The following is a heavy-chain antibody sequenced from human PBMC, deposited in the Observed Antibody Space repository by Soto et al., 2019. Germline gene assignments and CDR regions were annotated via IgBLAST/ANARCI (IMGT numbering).Heavy chain of an antibody. D-gene: IGHD2-21*01. Sequence: QVQLQESGPGLVKPSQTLSLTCSVSGASISSGGYYWNWIRQHPGKGLEWIGYIYYSGTTYYNPSLKSRVTISEDTSKNPFSRKLSSVTAADTAVYYCAASCVGCGGFNYYGMDVWGQGTTVTVSS. CDR2: IYYSGTT. V-gene: IGHV4-31*03. J-gene: IGHJ6*02. CDR1: GASISSGGYY. CDR3: AASCVGCGGFNYYGMDV.